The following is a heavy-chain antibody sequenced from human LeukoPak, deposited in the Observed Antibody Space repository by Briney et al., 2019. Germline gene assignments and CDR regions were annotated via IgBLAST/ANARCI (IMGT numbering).Heavy chain of an antibody. CDR2: IGIDSGNT. J-gene: IGHJ4*02. D-gene: IGHD1-1*01. Sequence: GGSLRLSCTASGFPFIEYSMNWVRQAPGKGLEWISYIGIDSGNTKYADSVRGRFTISADKAENSLYLQMNSLRVEDTAVYYCARDHNYAFDNWGQGTLVSVAS. V-gene: IGHV3-48*01. CDR1: GFPFIEYS. CDR3: ARDHNYAFDN.